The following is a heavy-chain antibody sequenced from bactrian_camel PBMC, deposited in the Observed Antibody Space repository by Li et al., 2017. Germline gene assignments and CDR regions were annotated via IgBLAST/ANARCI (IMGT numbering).Heavy chain of an antibody. J-gene: IGHJ4*01. CDR2: ISSDGST. V-gene: IGHV3S55*01. CDR1: GVTFESSP. CDR3: AADRDVNVPPSLVLDSRRYNY. Sequence: HVQLVESGGGSVQAGGSLRLSCTTSGVTFESSPMYWYRQPPGKECELISRISSDGSTHYADSVKGRFTISKDNAKNTLYLQMNSLKPEDTAMYYCAADRDVNVPPSLVLDSRRYNYWGQGTQVTVS.